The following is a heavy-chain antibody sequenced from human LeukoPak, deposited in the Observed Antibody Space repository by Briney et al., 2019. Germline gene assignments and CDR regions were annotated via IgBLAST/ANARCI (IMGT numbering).Heavy chain of an antibody. CDR3: AKMASGSYYAFDY. D-gene: IGHD1-26*01. Sequence: GGSLRLSCAASGFTFSSYSMNWVRQAPGKGLEWVSSISSSSSYIYYADSVKGRFTISRDNAKNSLYLQMNSLRAEDTAVYYCAKMASGSYYAFDYWGQGTLVTVSS. J-gene: IGHJ4*02. CDR2: ISSSSSYI. CDR1: GFTFSSYS. V-gene: IGHV3-21*01.